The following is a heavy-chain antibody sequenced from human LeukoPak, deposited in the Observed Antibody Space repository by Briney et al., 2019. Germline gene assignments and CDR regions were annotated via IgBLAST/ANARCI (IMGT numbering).Heavy chain of an antibody. V-gene: IGHV4-34*01. CDR2: INHSGST. D-gene: IGHD4-23*01. J-gene: IGHJ5*02. CDR1: GGSFSGYY. CDR3: ARDTAVRKANWFDP. Sequence: SETLSLTCAVYGGSFSGYYWSWIRQPPGKGLEWIGEINHSGSTNYNPSLKSRVTISVDTSKNQFSLKLSSVTAADTAVYYCARDTAVRKANWFDPWGQGTLATVSS.